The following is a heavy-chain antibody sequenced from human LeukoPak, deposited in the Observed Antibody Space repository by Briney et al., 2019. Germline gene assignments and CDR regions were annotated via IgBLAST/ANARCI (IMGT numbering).Heavy chain of an antibody. J-gene: IGHJ1*01. V-gene: IGHV3-30*04. Sequence: GGSLRLSCAASGFTFSSYVMHRVRQAPGKGLEWVAVISYDGSNKYYADSVKGRFTISRDNSKNTLYLQMNSLRAEDTAAYYCARDLPGITVAGATEHWGQGTLVTVSS. D-gene: IGHD6-19*01. CDR3: ARDLPGITVAGATEH. CDR1: GFTFSSYV. CDR2: ISYDGSNK.